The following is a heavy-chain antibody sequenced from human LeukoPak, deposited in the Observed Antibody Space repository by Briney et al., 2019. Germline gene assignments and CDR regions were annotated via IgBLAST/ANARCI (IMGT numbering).Heavy chain of an antibody. CDR1: GGSFSGYY. Sequence: TSSETLSLTCAVYGGSFSGYYWSWIRQPPGKGLEWIGEINHSGSTNYNPSLKSRVTISVDTSKNQFSLKLSSVTAADTAVYYCARARRGSTSSPFRSSIAARNYFDYWGQGTLVTVSS. CDR3: ARARRGSTSSPFRSSIAARNYFDY. CDR2: INHSGST. D-gene: IGHD6-6*01. J-gene: IGHJ4*02. V-gene: IGHV4-34*01.